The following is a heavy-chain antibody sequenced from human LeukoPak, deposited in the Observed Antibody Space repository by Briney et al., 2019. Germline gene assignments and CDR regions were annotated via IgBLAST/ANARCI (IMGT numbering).Heavy chain of an antibody. Sequence: SETQSLTCDVSGYSINFGHLWGWIRQPPGKGLEWIASINHSGWTYYTPSLKSRVTLSVDTLKNQFSQKVTSVTAEDTAMYFCARECSAVAQSMIRDWLVPWGDGALVIVSS. CDR1: GYSINFGHL. D-gene: IGHD6-19*01. J-gene: IGHJ5*02. V-gene: IGHV4-38-2*02. CDR3: ARECSAVAQSMIRDWLVP. CDR2: INHSGWT.